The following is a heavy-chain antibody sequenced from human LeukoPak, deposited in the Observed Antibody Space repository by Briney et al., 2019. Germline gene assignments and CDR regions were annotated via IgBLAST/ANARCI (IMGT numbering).Heavy chain of an antibody. D-gene: IGHD3-22*01. CDR3: EKGPGTYYYDSSGYYFPDY. Sequence: GRSLRLSCAASGFTFDDYAMHWVRQAPGKGLEWVSGISWNSGSIGYADSVKGRFTISRDNAKNSLYLQMNSLRAEDTALYYCEKGPGTYYYDSSGYYFPDYWGQGTLVTVSS. V-gene: IGHV3-9*01. J-gene: IGHJ4*02. CDR2: ISWNSGSI. CDR1: GFTFDDYA.